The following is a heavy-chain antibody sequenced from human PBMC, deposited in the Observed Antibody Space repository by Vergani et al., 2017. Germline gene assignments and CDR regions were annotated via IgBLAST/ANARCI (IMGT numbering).Heavy chain of an antibody. J-gene: IGHJ4*02. Sequence: QVQLQESGPGLVKPSQTLSLTCTGSGGSISSGSYYWSWIRQPAGKGLEWIGRIYTSGSTNYNPSLKSRVTISVDTSKNQFSLKLSSVTAADTAVYYCARDRRGDYDSSGYQYYFDYWGQGTLVTVSS. D-gene: IGHD3-22*01. V-gene: IGHV4-61*02. CDR3: ARDRRGDYDSSGYQYYFDY. CDR2: IYTSGST. CDR1: GGSISSGSYY.